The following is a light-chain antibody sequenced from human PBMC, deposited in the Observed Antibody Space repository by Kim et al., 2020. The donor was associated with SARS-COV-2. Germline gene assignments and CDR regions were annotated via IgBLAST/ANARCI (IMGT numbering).Light chain of an antibody. J-gene: IGKJ4*01. Sequence: EVVLTQSPATLSLSPGERATLSCRASQSVSRSVAWFQQKPGQPPRLLIYDAFCRATAVPARFSGSTSETDFTLTINSLVPEDSAVYFCQRRTIFGGGTKVDIK. V-gene: IGKV3-11*01. CDR3: QRRTI. CDR2: DAF. CDR1: QSVSRS.